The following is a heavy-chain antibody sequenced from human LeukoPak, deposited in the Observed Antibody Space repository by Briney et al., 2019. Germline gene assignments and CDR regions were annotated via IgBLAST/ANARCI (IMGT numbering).Heavy chain of an antibody. CDR3: ARVLSGAREYYYDSSGYTPEASFDI. V-gene: IGHV1-69*02. D-gene: IGHD3-22*01. CDR1: GGTFSSYT. Sequence: GASVKVSCKASGGTFSSYTISWVRQAPGQGLEWMGRIIPILGIANYAQKFQGRVTITADKSTSTAYMEPSSLRSEDTAVYYCARVLSGAREYYYDSSGYTPEASFDIWGQGTMVTVPS. J-gene: IGHJ3*02. CDR2: IIPILGIA.